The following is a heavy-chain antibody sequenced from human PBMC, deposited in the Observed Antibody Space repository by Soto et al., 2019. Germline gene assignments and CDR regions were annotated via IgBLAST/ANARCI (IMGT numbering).Heavy chain of an antibody. D-gene: IGHD6-6*01. CDR2: INHSGST. V-gene: IGHV4-34*01. CDR1: GGSFSGYY. CDR3: ARGIAARPYFHYYGMDV. J-gene: IGHJ6*02. Sequence: PSETLSLTCAVYGGSFSGYYWSWIRQPPGKGLEWIGEINHSGSTNYNPSLKSRVTISVDTSKNQFSLKLSSVTAADTAVYYCARGIAARPYFHYYGMDVWGQGTTVTVSS.